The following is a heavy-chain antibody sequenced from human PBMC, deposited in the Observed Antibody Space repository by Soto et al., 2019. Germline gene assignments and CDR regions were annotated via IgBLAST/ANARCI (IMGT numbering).Heavy chain of an antibody. CDR2: ISAYNGNT. D-gene: IGHD4-17*01. V-gene: IGHV1-18*01. Sequence: GASVKVSCKASGYTFTSYGISWVRQAPGQGLEWMGWISAYNGNTNYAQKLQGRVTLTTDTSTSTAYMELRSLRSDDTAVYFCAREMADCGVYDYWGQGSLVTVSS. J-gene: IGHJ4*02. CDR3: AREMADCGVYDY. CDR1: GYTFTSYG.